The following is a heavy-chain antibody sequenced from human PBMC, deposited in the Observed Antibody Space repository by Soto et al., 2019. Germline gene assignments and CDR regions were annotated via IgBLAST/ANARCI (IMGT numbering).Heavy chain of an antibody. CDR3: ARDKYYDILTGPGWFDP. CDR2: INPNSGGT. Sequence: ASVKVSCKASGYTFTGYYMHWVRQAPGQGLEWMGWINPNSGGTNYAQKFQGRVTMTRDTSISTAYMELSRLRSDDTAVYYCARDKYYDILTGPGWFDPWGKGTRVTVSS. V-gene: IGHV1-2*02. D-gene: IGHD3-9*01. CDR1: GYTFTGYY. J-gene: IGHJ5*02.